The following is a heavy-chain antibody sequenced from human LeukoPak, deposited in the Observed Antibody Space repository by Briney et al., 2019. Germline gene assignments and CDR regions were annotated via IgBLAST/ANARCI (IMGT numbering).Heavy chain of an antibody. CDR1: GGTFSSYA. Sequence: ASVKVSCKASGGTFSSYAISWVRPAPGQGLEWMGGIIPIFGTANYAQRFQGRVTITADESTSTAYMELSSLRSEDTAVYYCARVPIVVVPAASLSDYYYYGMDVWGQGTTVTVSS. V-gene: IGHV1-69*13. D-gene: IGHD2-2*01. CDR3: ARVPIVVVPAASLSDYYYYGMDV. CDR2: IIPIFGTA. J-gene: IGHJ6*02.